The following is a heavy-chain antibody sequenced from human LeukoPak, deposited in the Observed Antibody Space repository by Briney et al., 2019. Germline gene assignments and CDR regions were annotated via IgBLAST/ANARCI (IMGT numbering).Heavy chain of an antibody. V-gene: IGHV3-7*05. Sequence: GGSLRLSCAASGFTFSNYWMSWVRQAPGKGLEWVANIKQDGREKFYVASVKGRFTISRDNAKKSLYLQMNSLTAEDTAVYYCARTPDSRHGSPVIKYYDILTGYGWFDPWGQGTLVTVSS. J-gene: IGHJ5*02. D-gene: IGHD3-9*01. CDR2: IKQDGREK. CDR3: ARTPDSRHGSPVIKYYDILTGYGWFDP. CDR1: GFTFSNYW.